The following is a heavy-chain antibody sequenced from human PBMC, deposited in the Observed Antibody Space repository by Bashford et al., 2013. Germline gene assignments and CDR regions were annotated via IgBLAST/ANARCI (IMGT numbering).Heavy chain of an antibody. V-gene: IGHV4-59*01. CDR2: IYYSGST. CDR1: GGSISSYY. D-gene: IGHD5-24*01. Sequence: RPLLYSSETLSLTCTVSGGSISSYYWSWIRQPPGKGLEWIGYIYYSGSTNYNPSLKSRVTISVDTSKNQFSLKLSSVTAADTAVYYCACSEGRWLHLAGWGQGTLVTVSS. J-gene: IGHJ4*02. CDR3: ACSEGRWLHLAG.